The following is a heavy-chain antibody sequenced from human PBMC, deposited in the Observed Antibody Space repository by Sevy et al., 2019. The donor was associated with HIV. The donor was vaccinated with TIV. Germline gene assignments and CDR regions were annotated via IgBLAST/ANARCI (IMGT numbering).Heavy chain of an antibody. J-gene: IGHJ3*02. V-gene: IGHV3-49*03. CDR3: TSGLRMAHSRAFDI. CDR1: GFTFGNYD. D-gene: IGHD4-4*01. Sequence: GGSLRLSCTASGFTFGNYDMSWFRQAPGKGLEWIGFIRSKAYGGTTQYAASVKVRFTISRDDSKSITYLQLNSLKIEDTAVYYCTSGLRMAHSRAFDIWGQGTMVTVSS. CDR2: IRSKAYGGTT.